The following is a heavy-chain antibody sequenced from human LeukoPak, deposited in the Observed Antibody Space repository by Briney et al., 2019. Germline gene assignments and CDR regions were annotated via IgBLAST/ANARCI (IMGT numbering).Heavy chain of an antibody. Sequence: PGGSLRLSCAASGFTFSSYAMSWARQAPGKGLEWVSAISGSGGSTYYADSVKGRFTISRDNSKNTLYLQMNSLRAEDTAVYYCAKGRSGYYYLDYWGQGTLVTVSS. D-gene: IGHD3-22*01. J-gene: IGHJ4*02. V-gene: IGHV3-23*01. CDR1: GFTFSSYA. CDR3: AKGRSGYYYLDY. CDR2: ISGSGGST.